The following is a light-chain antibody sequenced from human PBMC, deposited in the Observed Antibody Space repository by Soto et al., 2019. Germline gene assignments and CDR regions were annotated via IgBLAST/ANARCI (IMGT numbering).Light chain of an antibody. Sequence: EILMTQSPATLSVSPGERATLSCRASQSVDSNLAWYQQKPGQAPRLLIYDASTRATGISARFSGSGSGTEFTLTISSLQSEDFGVYYCQQYNNWWTFGQGTKVDIK. CDR2: DAS. V-gene: IGKV3-15*01. CDR3: QQYNNWWT. CDR1: QSVDSN. J-gene: IGKJ1*01.